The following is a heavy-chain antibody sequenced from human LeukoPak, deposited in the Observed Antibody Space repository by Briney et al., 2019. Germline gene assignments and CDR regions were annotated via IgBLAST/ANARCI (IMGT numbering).Heavy chain of an antibody. CDR2: IKSKSAGGTI. D-gene: IGHD1-20*01. V-gene: IGHV3-15*01. J-gene: IGHJ4*02. CDR1: GFTFTSAW. Sequence: GGSLRLSCAASGFTFTSAWMSWVHQAPGKGLEWVGRIKSKSAGGTIDYASPVKGRFIISRDDSKTTLYLQINSLKTEDTAVYYCTTDAGYDSRWYNWWGQGTLVTVSS. CDR3: TTDAGYDSRWYNW.